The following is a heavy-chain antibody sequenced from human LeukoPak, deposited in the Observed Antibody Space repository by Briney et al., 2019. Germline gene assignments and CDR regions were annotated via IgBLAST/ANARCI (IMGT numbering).Heavy chain of an antibody. V-gene: IGHV4-28*01. Sequence: SETLSLTCAVSGYSISSRNWWGWIRQPSGKGLEWIGYIYYSGSTNYNPSLKSRVTMSVDTSKNQFSLKLSSLTAVDTAVYYCARSSRDGYNQFDYWGQGTLVTVSS. D-gene: IGHD5-24*01. J-gene: IGHJ4*02. CDR3: ARSSRDGYNQFDY. CDR1: GYSISSRNW. CDR2: IYYSGST.